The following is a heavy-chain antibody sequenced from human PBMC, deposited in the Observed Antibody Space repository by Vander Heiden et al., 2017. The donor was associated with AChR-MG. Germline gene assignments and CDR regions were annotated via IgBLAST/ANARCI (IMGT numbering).Heavy chain of an antibody. Sequence: QVQLVQSGAEVKKPGSSVKVSCKAAGGTFHRYAISWVRQAPGQGLEWMGRIIPILDITNYAQTFQGRVTITANKSTSTAYMELSSLSSEDTAVYYCARVLTTLTNYYYYYHMDVWGQGSPVTVSS. CDR2: IIPILDIT. D-gene: IGHD4-17*01. CDR3: ARVLTTLTNYYYYYHMDV. CDR1: GGTFHRYA. V-gene: IGHV1-69*04. J-gene: IGHJ6*02.